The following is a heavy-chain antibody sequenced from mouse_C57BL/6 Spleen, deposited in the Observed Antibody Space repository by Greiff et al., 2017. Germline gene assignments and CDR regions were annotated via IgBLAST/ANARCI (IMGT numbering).Heavy chain of an antibody. V-gene: IGHV6-3*01. CDR2: IRLKSDNYAT. CDR1: GFTFSNYW. J-gene: IGHJ4*01. Sequence: EVKVEESGGGLVQPGGSMKLSCVASGFTFSNYWMNWVRQSPEKGLEWVAQIRLKSDNYATHYAESVKGRFTISRDDSKSSVYLQMNNLRAEDTGIYYCTDGNYEDAMDYWGQGTSVTVSS. CDR3: TDGNYEDAMDY. D-gene: IGHD2-1*01.